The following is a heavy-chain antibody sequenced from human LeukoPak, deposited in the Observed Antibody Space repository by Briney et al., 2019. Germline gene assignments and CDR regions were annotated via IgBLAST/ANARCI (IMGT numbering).Heavy chain of an antibody. CDR3: ATSRDPKYYDYVWGSSPSLDY. Sequence: GGSLRLSCAASGFTFSIYAMSWVRQAPGKGLEWVSAISGSGGSTYYADSTKGRFTISRDNSKNTLYLQMNSLRAEDTAVYYCATSRDPKYYDYVWGSSPSLDYWGQGTLVTVSS. V-gene: IGHV3-23*01. CDR1: GFTFSIYA. J-gene: IGHJ4*02. CDR2: ISGSGGST. D-gene: IGHD3-16*01.